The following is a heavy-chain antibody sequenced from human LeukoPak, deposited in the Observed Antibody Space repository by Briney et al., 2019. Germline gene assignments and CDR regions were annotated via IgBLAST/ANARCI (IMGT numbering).Heavy chain of an antibody. CDR2: IYYTGST. V-gene: IGHV4-59*01. D-gene: IGHD6-6*01. J-gene: IGHJ4*02. CDR1: GGSIGSYY. CDR3: ARVAIAARGYYFDY. Sequence: SETLSLTCTVSGGSIGSYYWSWIRQPPGKGLEWIGYIYYTGSTNYNPSLKSRVTMSVDTSKNQFSLIVISVTAADTAVYYCARVAIAARGYYFDYWGQGTLVTVSS.